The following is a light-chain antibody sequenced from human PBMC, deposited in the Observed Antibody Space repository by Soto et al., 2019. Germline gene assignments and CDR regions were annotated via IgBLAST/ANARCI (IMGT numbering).Light chain of an antibody. J-gene: IGLJ3*02. V-gene: IGLV4-60*02. CDR1: SGHTYYI. CDR3: ETWDSNTLV. Sequence: QPVLTQSSSASASLGSSVKLTCTLSSGHTYYIIAWHQQQPGKAPRYLMKLEGSGSYNKGSEVPDRFSGSSSGADRYLTISNLQFEDEADYYCETWDSNTLVFGGGTKVTVL. CDR2: LEGSGSY.